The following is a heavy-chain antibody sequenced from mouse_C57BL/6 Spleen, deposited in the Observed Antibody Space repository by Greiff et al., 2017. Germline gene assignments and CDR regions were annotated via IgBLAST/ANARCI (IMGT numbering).Heavy chain of an antibody. CDR2: INPNNGGT. CDR3: ARCPPYYYGSSYWYFDV. V-gene: IGHV1-26*01. J-gene: IGHJ1*03. Sequence: VQLQQSGPELVKPGASVKISCKASGYTFTDYYMNWVKQSHGKSIEWIGDINPNNGGTSYNQKFKGKATLTVDKSSSTAYMELRSLTSEDSAVYYCARCPPYYYGSSYWYFDVWGTGTTVTVSS. D-gene: IGHD1-1*01. CDR1: GYTFTDYY.